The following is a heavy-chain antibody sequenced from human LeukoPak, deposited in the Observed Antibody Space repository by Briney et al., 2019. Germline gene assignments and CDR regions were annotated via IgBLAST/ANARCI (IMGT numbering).Heavy chain of an antibody. D-gene: IGHD3-10*01. Sequence: GGSLRLSCAAPGFTFSTYWMTWVRQAPGKGLEWVANIKPTGTETYYVDPVKGRFTISRDNAKNLLYLQMNSLRGEDTAVYYCGGFGYEAGVDMWGQGTLVTVSS. V-gene: IGHV3-7*01. CDR2: IKPTGTET. CDR1: GFTFSTYW. CDR3: GGFGYEAGVDM. J-gene: IGHJ4*01.